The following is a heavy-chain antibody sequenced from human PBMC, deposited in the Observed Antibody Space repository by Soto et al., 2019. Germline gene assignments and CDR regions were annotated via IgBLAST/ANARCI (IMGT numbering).Heavy chain of an antibody. V-gene: IGHV4-4*02. CDR3: ASTDSGGPAFEAN. D-gene: IGHD3-3*02. J-gene: IGHJ4*02. CDR2: IYHGGNT. CDR1: AGTNRGTKC. Sequence: LSVDSAVSAGTNRGTKCWSCIQKPPGKGLEWIGEIYHGGNTNYNPSLKSRLTMSVDTSKNQFSLKLNSVTAADTAVYYCASTDSGGPAFEANRGQGILVTVSS.